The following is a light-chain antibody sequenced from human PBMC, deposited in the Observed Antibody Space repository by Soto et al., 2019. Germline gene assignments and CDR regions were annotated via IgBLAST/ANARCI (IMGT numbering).Light chain of an antibody. CDR3: ASWDNNLSGYV. CDR2: RND. V-gene: IGLV1-47*01. J-gene: IGLJ1*01. Sequence: ALTQPPSASGTPGQTVTISCSGSTSNIGSTFVYWYQHFPGTAPKLLIYRNDKRPSGVPDRFSASKSGTSTSLAISGLRSEDEADYYCASWDNNLSGYVFGSGTKVTVL. CDR1: TSNIGSTF.